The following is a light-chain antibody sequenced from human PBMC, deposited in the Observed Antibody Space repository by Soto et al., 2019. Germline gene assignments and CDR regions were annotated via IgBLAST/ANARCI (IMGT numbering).Light chain of an antibody. V-gene: IGLV2-14*01. J-gene: IGLJ2*01. Sequence: QSVLTQPASVSGSPGQSITISCSGTSRDIGAYNLVSWYQQPPGRAPKLLFYEVRNRPSGISHRFSASKSGTTASLTISSLLPEDEAVYYCSAFTSRSSLVFGGGTQLTVL. CDR2: EVR. CDR3: SAFTSRSSLV. CDR1: SRDIGAYNL.